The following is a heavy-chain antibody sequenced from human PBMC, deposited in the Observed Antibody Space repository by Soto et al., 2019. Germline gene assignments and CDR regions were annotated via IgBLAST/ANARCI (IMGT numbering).Heavy chain of an antibody. CDR3: AKDSRGSLLGQELLDY. D-gene: IGHD2-21*01. CDR1: GFTFSSYG. V-gene: IGHV3-30*18. Sequence: QVQLVESGGGVVQPGRSLRLSCAASGFTFSSYGMHWVRQAPGKGLEWVAVISYDGSNKYYADSVKGRFTISRDNSKNTLYLQMNSLRAEDTAVYYCAKDSRGSLLGQELLDYWGQGTLVTVSS. CDR2: ISYDGSNK. J-gene: IGHJ4*02.